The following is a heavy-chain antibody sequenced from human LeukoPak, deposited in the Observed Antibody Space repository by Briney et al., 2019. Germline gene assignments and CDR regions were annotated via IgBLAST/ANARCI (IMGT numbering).Heavy chain of an antibody. D-gene: IGHD3-16*02. CDR3: ARDWITFGGVIVPLDY. CDR2: ISGSRSTTV. Sequence: QPGGSLRLSRAASGFTFSNYGMNWVRQAPGKGLEWVSSISGSRSTTVFYADSVKGRFTISRDIAKNSLYLQMNSLRDEDTAVYYCARDWITFGGVIVPLDYWGQGTLVTVSS. CDR1: GFTFSNYG. V-gene: IGHV3-48*02. J-gene: IGHJ4*02.